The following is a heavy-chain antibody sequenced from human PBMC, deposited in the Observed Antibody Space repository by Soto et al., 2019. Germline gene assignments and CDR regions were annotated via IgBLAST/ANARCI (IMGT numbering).Heavy chain of an antibody. J-gene: IGHJ4*02. Sequence: ASVKVSCKASGYTFTDYYMHWVRQAPGQGLEWMGWINPNNGGTSYAQKFEGWVTMTRDTSISTAYMEVRRLTSDDTAVYYCARGSPTTTPFDYWGQGTRVTVSS. D-gene: IGHD1-1*01. V-gene: IGHV1-2*04. CDR2: INPNNGGT. CDR3: ARGSPTTTPFDY. CDR1: GYTFTDYY.